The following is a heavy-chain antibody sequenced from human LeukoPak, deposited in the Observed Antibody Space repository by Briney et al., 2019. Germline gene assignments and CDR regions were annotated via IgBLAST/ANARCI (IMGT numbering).Heavy chain of an antibody. CDR2: INHSGST. V-gene: IGHV4-34*01. D-gene: IGHD3-10*01. CDR3: ARDRRITMVRGVIKWFDP. CDR1: GGSFSGYY. Sequence: SQTLSLTCAVYGGSFSGYYWSWIRQPPGKGLEWIGEINHSGSTNYNPSLKSRVTISVDTSKNQFSLKLSSVTAADTAVYYCARDRRITMVRGVIKWFDPWGQGTLVTVSS. J-gene: IGHJ5*02.